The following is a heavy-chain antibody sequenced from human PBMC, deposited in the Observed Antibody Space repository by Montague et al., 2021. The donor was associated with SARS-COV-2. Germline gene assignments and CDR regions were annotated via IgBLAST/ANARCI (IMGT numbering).Heavy chain of an antibody. Sequence: SETLSLTYAVSRGSFGNYYWTWIRQSPGKGLEWIGVINQGGAPNYTPSLKSRVTISLATPKKQISLKLNSVTVADTAVFFCARGRAVQGAFRHFDSIASGALDIWGQGSLVIVSS. CDR1: RGSFGNYY. D-gene: IGHD3-9*01. CDR2: INQGGAP. CDR3: ARGRAVQGAFRHFDSIASGALDI. J-gene: IGHJ3*02. V-gene: IGHV4-34*01.